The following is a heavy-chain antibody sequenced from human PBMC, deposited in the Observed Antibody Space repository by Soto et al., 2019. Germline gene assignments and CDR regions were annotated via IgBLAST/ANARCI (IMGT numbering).Heavy chain of an antibody. CDR2: SCRLGTT. J-gene: IGHJ4*02. D-gene: IGHD2-15*01. CDR3: ARGGGYDSFDF. Sequence: SETLSLTCSVSGGTMRYGGYSCSWILQPPGKGLEGRVYSCRLGTTYSKPSFQSRLSLSIDRTRTQFSLSLSSMTGADKAVYYCARGGGYDSFDFWGQGIQVTVSS. CDR1: GGTMRYGGYS. V-gene: IGHV4-30-2*01.